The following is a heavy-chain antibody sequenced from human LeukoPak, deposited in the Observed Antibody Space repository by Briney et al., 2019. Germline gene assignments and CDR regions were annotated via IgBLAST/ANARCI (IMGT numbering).Heavy chain of an antibody. CDR2: IIPIFGTA. D-gene: IGHD5-18*01. J-gene: IGHJ6*03. Sequence: SVKVSCKASGGSFSSYAITWVRQAPGQGLEWMGRIIPIFGTANYAQKFQGRVTITADIVSSTAYMEVNSLTSDDTAIYFCAKQGAARQDYYMDVWGNGTTVTVSS. CDR3: AKQGAARQDYYMDV. CDR1: GGSFSSYA. V-gene: IGHV1-69*06.